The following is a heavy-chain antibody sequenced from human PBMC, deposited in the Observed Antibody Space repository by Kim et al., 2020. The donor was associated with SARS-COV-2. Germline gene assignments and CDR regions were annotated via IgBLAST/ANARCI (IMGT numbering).Heavy chain of an antibody. CDR3: ARHIGYYYDSSGAYFDY. CDR1: GGSISSSSYY. J-gene: IGHJ4*02. D-gene: IGHD3-22*01. CDR2: IYYSGST. Sequence: SETLSLTCTVSGGSISSSSYYWGWIRQPPGKGLEWIGSIYYSGSTYYNPSLNSRVTISVDRSKNQFSLKLSSVTAADTPVYYCARHIGYYYDSSGAYFDYGGKGTLHPVSS. V-gene: IGHV4-39*01.